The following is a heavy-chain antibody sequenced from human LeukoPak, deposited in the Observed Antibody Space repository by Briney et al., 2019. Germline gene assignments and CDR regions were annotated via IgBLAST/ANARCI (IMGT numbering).Heavy chain of an antibody. CDR2: IYYSGST. Sequence: SETLSLTYTVSGGSISSYYWNWIRQPPGKGREWIGYIYYSGSTNYNPSLQSRVTMSLDTSKNQFYLKLSSVTAADTALYYCARRVVTTYHDAFDIWGQGTMVTVSS. D-gene: IGHD2-21*02. CDR1: GGSISSYY. J-gene: IGHJ3*02. CDR3: ARRVVTTYHDAFDI. V-gene: IGHV4-59*08.